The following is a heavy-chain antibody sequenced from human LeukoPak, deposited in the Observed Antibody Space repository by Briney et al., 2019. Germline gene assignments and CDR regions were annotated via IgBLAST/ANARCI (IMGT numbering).Heavy chain of an antibody. J-gene: IGHJ5*02. CDR3: ARRGLSFGVVTSYNWFDP. CDR2: IKQDGSEK. CDR1: GFTFSSYG. V-gene: IGHV3-7*03. Sequence: GRSLRLSCAASGFTFSSYGMHWVRQAPGKGLEWVANIKQDGSEKYYVDSVKGRFTISRDNAKNSLYLQMNSLRAEDTAVYFCARRGLSFGVVTSYNWFDPWGQGSLVTVSS. D-gene: IGHD3-3*01.